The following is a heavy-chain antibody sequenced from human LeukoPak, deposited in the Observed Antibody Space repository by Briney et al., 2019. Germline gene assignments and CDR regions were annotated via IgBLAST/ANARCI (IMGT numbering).Heavy chain of an antibody. CDR2: IYHSGST. V-gene: IGHV4-38-2*01. CDR1: GYSISSGYY. Sequence: SETLSLTCAVSGYSISSGYYWGGIRQPPGKGLEWIGSIYHSGSTYYNPSLKSRVTISVDTSKNQFSLKLSSVTAADTAVYYCARQPPTGSGAFDIWGQGTMVTVSS. CDR3: ARQPPTGSGAFDI. D-gene: IGHD3-10*01. J-gene: IGHJ3*02.